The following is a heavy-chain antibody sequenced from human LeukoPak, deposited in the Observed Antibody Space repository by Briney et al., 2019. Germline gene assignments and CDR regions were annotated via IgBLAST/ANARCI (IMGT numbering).Heavy chain of an antibody. J-gene: IGHJ4*02. CDR3: ARKPYDYVWVSYDDY. CDR2: INPNSGGT. Sequence: GASVKVSCKASGYTFTGYYMHWVRQAPGQGLEWMGRINPNSGGTNYAQKFQGRVTMTRDTSISTAYMELSRLRSDDTAVYYCARKPYDYVWVSYDDYWGQGTLVTVSS. V-gene: IGHV1-2*06. CDR1: GYTFTGYY. D-gene: IGHD3-16*01.